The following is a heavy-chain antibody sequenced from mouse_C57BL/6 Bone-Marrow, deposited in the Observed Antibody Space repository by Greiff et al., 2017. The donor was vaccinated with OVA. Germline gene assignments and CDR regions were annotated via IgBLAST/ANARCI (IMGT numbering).Heavy chain of an antibody. CDR2: IWSDGST. CDR1: GFSLTSYG. CDR3: ARQYYGSSAWAMDY. V-gene: IGHV2-6-1*01. D-gene: IGHD1-1*01. Sequence: QVQLKQSGPGLVAPSQSLSITCTVSGFSLTSYGVHWVRQPPGKGLEWLVVIWSDGSTTYNSALKSRLSISKDNSKSQVFLKMNSHQTDDTAMYYCARQYYGSSAWAMDYWGQGTSVTVSS. J-gene: IGHJ4*01.